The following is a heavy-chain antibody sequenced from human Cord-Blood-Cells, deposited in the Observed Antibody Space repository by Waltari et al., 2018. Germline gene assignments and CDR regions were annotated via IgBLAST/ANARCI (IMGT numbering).Heavy chain of an antibody. V-gene: IGHV4-39*01. CDR2: ISYSGVT. D-gene: IGHD4-17*01. CDR1: GGSISSSSYY. CDR3: ARHEDGDYAGY. J-gene: IGHJ4*02. Sequence: QLQLQESGPGLVKPSETLSLTCTVSGGSISSSSYYWGWIRQPPGKGLEWIGSISYSGVTYNNPPLKSRVTISVETSKNQFSLKLSSVTAADTAVYYCARHEDGDYAGYWGQGTLVTVSS.